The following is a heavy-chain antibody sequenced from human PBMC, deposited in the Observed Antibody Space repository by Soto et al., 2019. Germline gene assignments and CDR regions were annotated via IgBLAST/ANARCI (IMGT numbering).Heavy chain of an antibody. D-gene: IGHD4-17*01. CDR2: ISGSGGST. Sequence: GGSLRLSCAASGFTFSSYAMSWVRQAPGKGLEWVSAISGSGGSTYYAESVKGRFTISRDNSKNTLYLQMNNLRAEDTAVYYCAKDDTGIYTVTPRYWGQGTLVTVSS. J-gene: IGHJ4*02. CDR1: GFTFSSYA. V-gene: IGHV3-23*01. CDR3: AKDDTGIYTVTPRY.